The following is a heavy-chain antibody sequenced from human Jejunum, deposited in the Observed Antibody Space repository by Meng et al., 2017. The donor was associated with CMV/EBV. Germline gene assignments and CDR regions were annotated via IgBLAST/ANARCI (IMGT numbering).Heavy chain of an antibody. J-gene: IGHJ4*02. V-gene: IGHV3-66*02. CDR2: IYSGGST. Sequence: LRLSCTAFGFSVSSNYMTWVRQSPGKGLEWLSVIYSGGSTFYADSVKGRFTISRDNSENTVYLQMNSLRPEDTAIYYCGRDKRSLSYWGQGTLVTVSS. CDR3: GRDKRSLSY. CDR1: GFSVSSNY.